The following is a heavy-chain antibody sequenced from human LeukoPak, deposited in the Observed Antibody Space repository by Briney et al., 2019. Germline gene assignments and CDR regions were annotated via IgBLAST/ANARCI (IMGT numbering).Heavy chain of an antibody. CDR3: ARREADFWSGYSYYFDF. CDR1: GGSISSSSYY. Sequence: SETLSLTCTVSGGSISSSSYYWGWIRQPPGKGLEWIGSIYYSGSTYYNPSLKSRVTISVDTSKNQFSLKLTSVTAADTAVYYCARREADFWSGYSYYFDFWGQGTLVTVSS. CDR2: IYYSGST. J-gene: IGHJ4*02. V-gene: IGHV4-39*07. D-gene: IGHD3-3*01.